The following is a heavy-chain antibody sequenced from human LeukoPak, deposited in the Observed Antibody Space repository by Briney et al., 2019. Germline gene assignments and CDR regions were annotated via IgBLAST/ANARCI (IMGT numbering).Heavy chain of an antibody. J-gene: IGHJ6*03. Sequence: SETLSLTRTVSGGSISSYYWSWIRQPPGKGLEWIGYIYTSGSTNYNPSLKSRVTISVDTSTNQFSLKLSSVTAADTAVYYCARHWELLEGDYYYYYMDVWGKGTTVTVSS. D-gene: IGHD1-26*01. CDR3: ARHWELLEGDYYYYYMDV. CDR1: GGSISSYY. CDR2: IYTSGST. V-gene: IGHV4-4*09.